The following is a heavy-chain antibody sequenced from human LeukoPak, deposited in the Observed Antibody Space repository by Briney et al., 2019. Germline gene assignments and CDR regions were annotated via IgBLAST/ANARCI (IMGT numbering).Heavy chain of an antibody. CDR2: ISGSGGST. J-gene: IGHJ4*02. Sequence: GRSLRLSCEASGFTFGSYGMHWVRQAPGKGLEWVSAISGSGGSTYYADSVKGRFTISRDNSKNTLYLQMNSLRAEDTAVYYCAKVSIVVVVAATFDYWGQGTLVTVSS. CDR1: GFTFGSYG. CDR3: AKVSIVVVVAATFDY. V-gene: IGHV3-23*01. D-gene: IGHD2-15*01.